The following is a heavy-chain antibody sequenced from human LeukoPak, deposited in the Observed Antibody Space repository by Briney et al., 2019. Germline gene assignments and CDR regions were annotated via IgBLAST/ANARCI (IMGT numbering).Heavy chain of an antibody. CDR2: IWYDGSNR. V-gene: IGHV3-33*03. Sequence: GRSLRLSCASSAFTFSNYGMHWVRQAPGKGLEWVAFIWYDGSNRYYADSVKGRFTISRDNAKNSLYLQMNSLRAGDTAVYYCARSSYFDYWGRGTLVAVSS. CDR3: ARSSYFDY. D-gene: IGHD1-26*01. J-gene: IGHJ4*02. CDR1: AFTFSNYG.